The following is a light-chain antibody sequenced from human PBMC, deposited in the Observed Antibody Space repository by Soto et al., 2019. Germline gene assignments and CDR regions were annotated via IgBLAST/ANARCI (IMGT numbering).Light chain of an antibody. CDR1: QSISSY. J-gene: IGKJ1*01. V-gene: IGKV1-39*01. CDR3: QQSYSTFWT. Sequence: DIQMTQSPSSLSASVGDRVTITCRASQSISSYLNWYQQKPGKAPKLLIYAASSLQSGVPSRFSGSGSGTCFTLTISSLQPEDFATYYCQQSYSTFWTFGQGTKVEIK. CDR2: AAS.